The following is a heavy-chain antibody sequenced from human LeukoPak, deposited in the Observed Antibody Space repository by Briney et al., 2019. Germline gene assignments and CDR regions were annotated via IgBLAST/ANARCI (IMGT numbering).Heavy chain of an antibody. Sequence: AAVKVSCKPSVYTLTSYGISWVLQAPEPGLEWMGWISAYNGNTHYAQKLQGRVTMTTDTSTSTDYMELRSLRSDDTAVYYCARGGKPYSSDAYYFDYWGQGTLVTVSS. CDR1: VYTLTSYG. CDR3: ARGGKPYSSDAYYFDY. V-gene: IGHV1-18*01. CDR2: ISAYNGNT. D-gene: IGHD6-19*01. J-gene: IGHJ4*02.